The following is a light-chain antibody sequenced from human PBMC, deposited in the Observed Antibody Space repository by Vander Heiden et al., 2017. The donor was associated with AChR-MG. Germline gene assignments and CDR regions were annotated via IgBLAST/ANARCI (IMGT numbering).Light chain of an antibody. J-gene: IGKJ2*01. CDR2: KAT. CDR1: GSW. V-gene: IGKV1-5*03. Sequence: GSWVAWYRQKPGEAPELLIYKATTLEYGVPTRFIASGSGTDFTLTIRSLQPDDFATYYCQQYNTYASTFGQGTKLEI. CDR3: QQYNTYAST.